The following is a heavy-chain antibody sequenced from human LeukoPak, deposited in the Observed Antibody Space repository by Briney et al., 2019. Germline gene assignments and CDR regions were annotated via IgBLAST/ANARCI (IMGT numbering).Heavy chain of an antibody. CDR1: GFTFSSYW. CDR2: IKQDGSEK. D-gene: IGHD3-10*01. J-gene: IGHJ4*02. V-gene: IGHV3-7*03. Sequence: PGGSLRLSCAASGFTFSSYWMSWVRQAPGKGLEWVANIKQDGSEKYYVDSVKGRFTISRDNAKNSLYLQMSSLRPEDTGIYYCARDAPSKTMVRRFDYWGQGTLATVSS. CDR3: ARDAPSKTMVRRFDY.